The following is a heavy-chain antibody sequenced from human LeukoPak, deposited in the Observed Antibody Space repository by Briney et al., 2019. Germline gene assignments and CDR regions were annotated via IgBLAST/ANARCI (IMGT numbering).Heavy chain of an antibody. CDR1: GFTFSSYA. Sequence: GGSLRLSCAASGFTFSSYAMHWVRQAPGKGLEWVAVISYDGSNYWYAGSVKGRFTISRDNSKNTLYLQMNSLRAEDTAVFSCARETEAFDNWGQGTLVTVSS. CDR3: ARETEAFDN. V-gene: IGHV3-30-3*01. CDR2: ISYDGSNY. J-gene: IGHJ4*02.